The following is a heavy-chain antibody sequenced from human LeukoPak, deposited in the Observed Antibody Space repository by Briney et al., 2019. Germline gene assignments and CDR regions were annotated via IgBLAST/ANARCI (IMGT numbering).Heavy chain of an antibody. J-gene: IGHJ3*02. Sequence: GGSLRLSCAASGFTFSSYAMSWVRQAPGKGLEGVSAISGSGGSTYYADSVKGRFTISRDNSRNTLYLQLNSLRAEDTAVYYCAKDREGSFDIWGQGTMVTVS. CDR3: AKDREGSFDI. V-gene: IGHV3-23*01. CDR1: GFTFSSYA. CDR2: ISGSGGST.